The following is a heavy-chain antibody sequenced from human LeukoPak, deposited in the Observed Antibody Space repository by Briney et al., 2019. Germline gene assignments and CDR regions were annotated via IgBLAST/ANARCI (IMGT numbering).Heavy chain of an antibody. Sequence: PGGSLRLSCEGSGFTFSNYWMSWVRQAPGKGLVWVSRIIGDGTSTDYADSVKGRFIISRDNAKNTVYLQMNSLRAEDTAVYYCARDLHIAAADYWGQGTLVTVSP. CDR3: ARDLHIAAADY. D-gene: IGHD6-13*01. CDR2: IIGDGTST. J-gene: IGHJ4*02. V-gene: IGHV3-74*01. CDR1: GFTFSNYW.